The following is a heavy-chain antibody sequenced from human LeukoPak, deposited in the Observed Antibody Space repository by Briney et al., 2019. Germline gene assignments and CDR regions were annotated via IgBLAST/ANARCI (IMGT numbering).Heavy chain of an antibody. D-gene: IGHD6-19*01. CDR2: ISGSGGST. J-gene: IGHJ5*02. CDR1: GFTFSSYA. Sequence: QTGGSLRLSCAASGFTFSSYAMSWVRQAPGKGLEWVSAISGSGGSTYYADSVKGRFTISRDNSKNTLYLQMNSLRAEDTAVYYCAMLRGDSSGWSNWFDPWGQGTLVTVSS. CDR3: AMLRGDSSGWSNWFDP. V-gene: IGHV3-23*01.